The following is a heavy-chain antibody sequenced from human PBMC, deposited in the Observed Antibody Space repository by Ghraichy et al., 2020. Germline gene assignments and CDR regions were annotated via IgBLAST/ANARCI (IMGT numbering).Heavy chain of an antibody. CDR2: IYSSGSA. Sequence: SETLSLTCNVSGGSISNYYWSWIRQPAGKGLEWFGRIYSSGSAIYNPSLKSRVTMSVDTSKNQFSMILTSVTAADTAVFFCARKAYGDYLFDYWGQGILVTVSS. V-gene: IGHV4-4*07. CDR1: GGSISNYY. J-gene: IGHJ4*02. D-gene: IGHD4-17*01. CDR3: ARKAYGDYLFDY.